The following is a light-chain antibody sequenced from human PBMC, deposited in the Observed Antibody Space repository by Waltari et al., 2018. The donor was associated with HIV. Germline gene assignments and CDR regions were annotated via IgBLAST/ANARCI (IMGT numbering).Light chain of an antibody. J-gene: IGLJ3*02. CDR1: SSNIGKNA. CDR3: AAWDTGIRV. V-gene: IGLV1-36*01. Sequence: QSVLTQPPSVSAAPRQRVSISCSGSSSNIGKNAVNWYQQIPGTAPRLLIYYDDLVPSGVSDRFSGSKSGTSASLAISGLQSEDEADYYCAAWDTGIRVFGGGTKLTVL. CDR2: YDD.